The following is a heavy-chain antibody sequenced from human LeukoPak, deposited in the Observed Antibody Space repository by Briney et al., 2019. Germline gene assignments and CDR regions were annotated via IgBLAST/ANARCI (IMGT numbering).Heavy chain of an antibody. J-gene: IGHJ4*02. CDR2: ISYDGSNK. CDR3: ARDGIAAAGYYFDY. D-gene: IGHD6-13*01. CDR1: GFTFSSCA. V-gene: IGHV3-30-3*01. Sequence: GRSLRLSCAASGFTFSSCAMHWVRQAPGKGLEWVAVISYDGSNKYYADSVKGRFTISRDNSKNTLYLQMNSLRAEDTAVYYCARDGIAAAGYYFDYWGQGTLVTVSS.